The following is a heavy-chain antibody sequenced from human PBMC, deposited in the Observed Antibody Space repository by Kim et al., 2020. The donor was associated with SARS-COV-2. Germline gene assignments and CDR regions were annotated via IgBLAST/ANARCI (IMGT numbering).Heavy chain of an antibody. J-gene: IGHJ4*02. V-gene: IGHV3-23*01. D-gene: IGHD2-15*01. CDR3: AKTRSGVVEGVAPFDY. Sequence: SVTGRFTISRDNSKNTIYLQMKSLRAEDTTVYYCAKTRSGVVEGVAPFDYWGQGTLVTVSS.